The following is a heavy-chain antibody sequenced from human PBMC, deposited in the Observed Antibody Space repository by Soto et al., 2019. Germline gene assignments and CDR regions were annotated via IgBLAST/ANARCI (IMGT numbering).Heavy chain of an antibody. Sequence: SETLSLTCAVSGGSISSGGYSWSWIRQPPGKGLEWIGYIYHSGSTYYNPSLKSRVTISVDRSKNQFSLKLSSVTAADTAVYYWARDLSGNGMEVWGQGPTVTVSS. CDR3: ARDLSGNGMEV. V-gene: IGHV4-30-2*01. J-gene: IGHJ6*02. CDR2: IYHSGST. CDR1: GGSISSGGYS. D-gene: IGHD3-16*02.